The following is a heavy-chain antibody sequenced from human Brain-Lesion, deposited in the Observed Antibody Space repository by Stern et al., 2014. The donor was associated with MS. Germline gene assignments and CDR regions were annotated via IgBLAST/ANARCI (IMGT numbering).Heavy chain of an antibody. V-gene: IGHV4-39*01. D-gene: IGHD2-15*01. CDR3: AGEEDIRYCSGGSCTGNWFDP. Sequence: QVQLVESGPGLVKPSETLSLTCTVAGGSVSSTSYAWAWLRPPPGKGLGWIGTIYYSGNTYYSPSLKSRLTISLDTSKNPFSLQLRFVTAADTAVYYCAGEEDIRYCSGGSCTGNWFDPWGQGTLVTVSS. J-gene: IGHJ5*02. CDR2: IYYSGNT. CDR1: GGSVSSTSYA.